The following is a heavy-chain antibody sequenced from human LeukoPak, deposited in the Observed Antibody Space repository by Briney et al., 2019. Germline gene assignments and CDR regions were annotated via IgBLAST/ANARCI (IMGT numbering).Heavy chain of an antibody. CDR3: AKDRAGRNYVDAFDI. V-gene: IGHV3-23*01. CDR1: GFTFSSYA. J-gene: IGHJ3*02. D-gene: IGHD1-7*01. Sequence: GGSLRLSCAASGFTFSSYAMSWVRQAPGKGLEWVSAISGSGGSTYYADSVKGRFTISRDSSKNTLYLQMNSLRAEDTAVYYCAKDRAGRNYVDAFDIWGQGTMVTVSS. CDR2: ISGSGGST.